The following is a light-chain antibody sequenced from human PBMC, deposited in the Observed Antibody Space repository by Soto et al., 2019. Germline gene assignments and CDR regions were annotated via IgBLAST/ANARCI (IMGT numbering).Light chain of an antibody. Sequence: DIQMTQSPPSLSASVGDRVTSTCQASQDIRNYLNWYQQKPGKAPKLLIYHASNLETGVPSRFSGRGSGTDFTFTISSLQPEDIATYYCQQYDVLITFGQGTRLEIK. V-gene: IGKV1-33*01. CDR3: QQYDVLIT. CDR1: QDIRNY. J-gene: IGKJ5*01. CDR2: HAS.